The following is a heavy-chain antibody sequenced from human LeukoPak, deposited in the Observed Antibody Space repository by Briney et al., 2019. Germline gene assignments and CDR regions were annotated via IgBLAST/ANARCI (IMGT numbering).Heavy chain of an antibody. CDR1: GFTFSSYA. CDR2: ISYDGSNK. V-gene: IGHV3-30-3*01. J-gene: IGHJ6*02. D-gene: IGHD5-24*01. CDR3: ARDGSRGDGYNLSYYYYYGMDV. Sequence: GGSLRLSCAASGFTFSSYAMHWVRQAPGKGLEWVAVISYDGSNKYYADSVKGRFTISRDNSKNTLYLQMNSLRAEHTAVYYCARDGSRGDGYNLSYYYYYGMDVWGQGTTVTVSS.